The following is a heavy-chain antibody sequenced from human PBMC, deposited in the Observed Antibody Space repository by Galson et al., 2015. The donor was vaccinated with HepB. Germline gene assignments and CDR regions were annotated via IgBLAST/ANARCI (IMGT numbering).Heavy chain of an antibody. CDR2: ISNRGDFI. CDR1: GFIFKNYN. CDR3: ARDWGIAVAGTWWFDP. J-gene: IGHJ5*02. Sequence: SLRLSCAASGFIFKNYNMNWVRQAPGKGLEWVSSISNRGDFIYYAESVRGRFTISRDNAKNSLFLQMNSLRAEDAAVYYCARDWGIAVAGTWWFDPWGQGTLVTVSS. V-gene: IGHV3-21*01. D-gene: IGHD6-19*01.